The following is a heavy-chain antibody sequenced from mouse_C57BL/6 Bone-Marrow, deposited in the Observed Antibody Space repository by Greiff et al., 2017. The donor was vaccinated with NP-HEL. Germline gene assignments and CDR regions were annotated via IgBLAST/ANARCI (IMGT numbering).Heavy chain of an antibody. CDR3: ARSSLYYDYVAY. J-gene: IGHJ3*01. V-gene: IGHV1-64*01. D-gene: IGHD2-4*01. CDR2: IHPNSGST. Sequence: VQLQQPGAELVKPGASVKLSCKASGYTFTSYWMHWVKQRPGQGLEWIGMIHPNSGSTNYNQKFKGKATLTVDQSSSTAYMQLNSLTSEDSAVYYCARSSLYYDYVAYWGQGTLVTVSA. CDR1: GYTFTSYW.